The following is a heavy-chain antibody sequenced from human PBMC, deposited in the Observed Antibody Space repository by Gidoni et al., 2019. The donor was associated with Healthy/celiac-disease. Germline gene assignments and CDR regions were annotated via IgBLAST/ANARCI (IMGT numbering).Heavy chain of an antibody. CDR2: INHSGST. J-gene: IGHJ4*02. D-gene: IGHD3-10*01. V-gene: IGHV4-34*01. CDR3: ARGRRVRGAPKAPPPFDY. CDR1: GGSFSGYY. Sequence: QVQLQQWGAGLLKPSETLSLTCAVYGGSFSGYYWSWIRQPPGKGLEWIGEINHSGSTNYNPSLKSRVTISVDTSKNQFSLKLSSVTAADTAVYYCARGRRVRGAPKAPPPFDYWGQGTLVTVSS.